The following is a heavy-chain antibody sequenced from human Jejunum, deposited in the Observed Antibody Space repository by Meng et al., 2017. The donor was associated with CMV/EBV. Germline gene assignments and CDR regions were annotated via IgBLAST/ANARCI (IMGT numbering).Heavy chain of an antibody. J-gene: IGHJ4*02. Sequence: HVQLVESGGGLVKPGESLRLSCEASGFTFSDYYMSWIRQVPGKGLEWLSYVSSYGDYTDYADSVRARFIMSRDNAKNSLYLQMNSLEVEDTAVYFCVRGGGNDLTFDYWGQGVLVTGSS. CDR3: VRGGGNDLTFDY. V-gene: IGHV3-11*05. D-gene: IGHD1-1*01. CDR2: VSSYGDYT. CDR1: GFTFSDYY.